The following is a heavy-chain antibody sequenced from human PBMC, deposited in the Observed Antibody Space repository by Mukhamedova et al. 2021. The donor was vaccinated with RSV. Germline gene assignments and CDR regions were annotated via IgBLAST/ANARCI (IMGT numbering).Heavy chain of an antibody. D-gene: IGHD3-22*01. V-gene: IGHV4-39*01. J-gene: IGHJ4*02. CDR3: ARQREHYYDSSGPFDY. CDR2: IYYSGST. Sequence: GLEWIGSIYYSGSTYYNPSLKSRVTISVDTSKNQFSLKLSSVTAADTAAYYCARQREHYYDSSGPFDYWGQGTLVTVSS.